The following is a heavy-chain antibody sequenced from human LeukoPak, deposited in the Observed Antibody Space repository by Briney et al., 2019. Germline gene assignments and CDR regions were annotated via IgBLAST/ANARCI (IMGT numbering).Heavy chain of an antibody. J-gene: IGHJ4*02. Sequence: GGSLRLSCAASGFTFSSYGMHWVRQAPGKGLEWVAVIWYDGSNKYYADSVKGRFTISRDNSKNTLYLQMNSLRAEDTAVYYCARGYQLRYFDWLPGPFDYWGQGPLVTVSS. CDR1: GFTFSSYG. D-gene: IGHD3-9*01. V-gene: IGHV3-33*01. CDR2: IWYDGSNK. CDR3: ARGYQLRYFDWLPGPFDY.